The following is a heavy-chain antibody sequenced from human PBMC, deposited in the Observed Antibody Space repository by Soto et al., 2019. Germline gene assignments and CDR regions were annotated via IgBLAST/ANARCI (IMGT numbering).Heavy chain of an antibody. J-gene: IGHJ4*02. CDR3: AKEPSLYCTSTSCYLDY. Sequence: GSLRLSCAASGFTFSSYAMSWVRQAPGKGLEWVSAISGSGDSTYYADSVKGRFTISRDNSKNTLYLQMNSLRAEDTAVYYCAKEPSLYCTSTSCYLDYWGQGTLVTVSS. V-gene: IGHV3-23*01. CDR1: GFTFSSYA. D-gene: IGHD2-2*01. CDR2: ISGSGDST.